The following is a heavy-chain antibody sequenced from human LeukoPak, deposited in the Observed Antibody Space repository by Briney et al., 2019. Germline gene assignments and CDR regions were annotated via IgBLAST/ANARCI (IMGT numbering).Heavy chain of an antibody. CDR3: AREYSGYDGTQFDY. V-gene: IGHV4-39*07. J-gene: IGHJ4*02. D-gene: IGHD5-12*01. CDR1: GGSISSSSYY. Sequence: PSETLSLTCTVSGGSISSSSYYWGWIRQPPGKGLEWIGSIYYSGSTYYNPSLKSRVTISVDTSKDQFSLKLSSVTAADTAVYYCAREYSGYDGTQFDYWGQGTLVTVSS. CDR2: IYYSGST.